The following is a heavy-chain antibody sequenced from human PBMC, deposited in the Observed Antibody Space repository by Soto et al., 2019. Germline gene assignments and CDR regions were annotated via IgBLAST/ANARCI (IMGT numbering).Heavy chain of an antibody. J-gene: IGHJ4*02. CDR2: LYNAGST. D-gene: IGHD3-3*01. CDR3: ARAPVGLDTISYFDY. Sequence: SETLSLSCTVSGDSVRRVVFHWAWRRRPPGKHLEWIGYLYNAGSTYYMPSLESRMHMSLDATRNHYSLRLTSVTAADTAVYFRARAPVGLDTISYFDYWGQGKLVTVS. V-gene: IGHV4-30-4*01. CDR1: GDSVRRVVFH.